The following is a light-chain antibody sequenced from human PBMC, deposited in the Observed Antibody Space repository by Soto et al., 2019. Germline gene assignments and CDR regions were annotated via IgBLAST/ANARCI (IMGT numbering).Light chain of an antibody. J-gene: IGKJ5*01. CDR3: QHYNSYSEA. Sequence: DIQMTQSPSTLSGSVGDRVTITCRASQTISSWLAWYQQKPGKAPKILIYKASTLKSGVPSRFSGSGSGTEFTLTISSLQPDDFATYYCQHYNSYSEAFGQGTRLEIK. CDR2: KAS. V-gene: IGKV1-5*03. CDR1: QTISSW.